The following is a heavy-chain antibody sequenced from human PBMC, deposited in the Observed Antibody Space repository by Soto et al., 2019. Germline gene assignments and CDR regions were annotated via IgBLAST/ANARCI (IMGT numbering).Heavy chain of an antibody. J-gene: IGHJ4*02. V-gene: IGHV3-11*01. CDR2: ISSRGRTI. Sequence: QVQRVESGGGLVKPGGSLRLSCAASGFTFSDYYMSWIRQAPGKGLYWVSYISSRGRTIYYADSVKGRFTISRDNEKNFLYPHMNSLRAEETGVYYCSRAEVGSITIFGVVITYFDYWGQGTLVTVSS. CDR1: GFTFSDYY. CDR3: SRAEVGSITIFGVVITYFDY. D-gene: IGHD3-3*01.